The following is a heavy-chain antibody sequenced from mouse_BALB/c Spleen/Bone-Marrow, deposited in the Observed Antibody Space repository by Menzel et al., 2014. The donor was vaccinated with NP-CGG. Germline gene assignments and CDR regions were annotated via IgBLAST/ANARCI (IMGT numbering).Heavy chain of an antibody. V-gene: IGHV2-2*01. Sequence: VQLQQSGPGLVQPSQSLSITCTVSGFLLTTYGVHWVRQSPGKGLEWLGAIWSGGNTDYNAAFISRLSISKDNSKGQVFFEMNSLQAYDTAIYYCARKLRFYAMDYWGQGTSVTVSS. CDR3: ARKLRFYAMDY. CDR2: IWSGGNT. CDR1: GFLLTTYG. J-gene: IGHJ4*01. D-gene: IGHD1-1*01.